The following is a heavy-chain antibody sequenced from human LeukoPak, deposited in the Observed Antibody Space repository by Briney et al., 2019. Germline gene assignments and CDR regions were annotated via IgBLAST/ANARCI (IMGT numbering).Heavy chain of an antibody. CDR3: ARVVASGRPGRGYYYYYYMDV. Sequence: ASVKVSCKASGYTFTGYYMHWVRQAPGQGLEWMGWINPNSGGTNYAQKFQGRVTMTRDTSISTAYMELSRLRSDDTAVYYCARVVASGRPGRGYYYYYYMDVWGKGTTVTVSS. CDR1: GYTFTGYY. V-gene: IGHV1-2*02. CDR2: INPNSGGT. D-gene: IGHD2-15*01. J-gene: IGHJ6*03.